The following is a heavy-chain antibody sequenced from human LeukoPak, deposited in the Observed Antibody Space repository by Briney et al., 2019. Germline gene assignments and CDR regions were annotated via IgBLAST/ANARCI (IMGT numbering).Heavy chain of an antibody. CDR3: ATFPSGSWSVY. V-gene: IGHV1-46*03. D-gene: IGHD1-26*01. J-gene: IGHJ4*02. Sequence: GASVKVSCKASGYTFTSYYMHWVRQAPGQGLEWMGIINPSGGSTSYAQKFQGRVTMTRDMSTSTVYMELSSLRSEDTAVYYCATFPSGSWSVYWGQGTLVTVSS. CDR2: INPSGGST. CDR1: GYTFTSYY.